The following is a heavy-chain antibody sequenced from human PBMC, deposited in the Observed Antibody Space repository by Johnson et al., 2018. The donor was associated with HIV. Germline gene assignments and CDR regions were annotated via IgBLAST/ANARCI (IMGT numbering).Heavy chain of an antibody. Sequence: VQLVESGGGLIQPGGSLRLSCAASGFTVSSNYMSWVRQAPGKGLEWVSVIYSGGSTYYADSVQGRFTISRDNSKNTLYLQMDSLRAEDTALYYCARDGGAYCGGDCFSDAFDLWGQGTMVTVSS. D-gene: IGHD2-21*02. J-gene: IGHJ3*01. CDR3: ARDGGAYCGGDCFSDAFDL. CDR2: IYSGGST. V-gene: IGHV3-66*03. CDR1: GFTVSSNY.